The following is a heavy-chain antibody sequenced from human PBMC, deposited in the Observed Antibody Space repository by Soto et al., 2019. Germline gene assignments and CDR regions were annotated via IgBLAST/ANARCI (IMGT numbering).Heavy chain of an antibody. V-gene: IGHV3-23*01. CDR2: ISGSGGST. Sequence: PGGSLRLSCAASGFTFSSYAMSWVRQAPGKGLEWVSAISGSGGSTYYADSVKGRFTISRDNSKNTLYLQMNSLRAEDTAVYYCAATPGSYYDILTGYYGGNYYYYGMDVWGQGTTVTVSS. J-gene: IGHJ6*02. CDR1: GFTFSSYA. CDR3: AATPGSYYDILTGYYGGNYYYYGMDV. D-gene: IGHD3-9*01.